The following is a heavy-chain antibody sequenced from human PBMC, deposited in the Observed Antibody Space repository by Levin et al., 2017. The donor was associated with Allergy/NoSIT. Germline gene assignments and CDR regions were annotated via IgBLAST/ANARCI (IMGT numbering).Heavy chain of an antibody. V-gene: IGHV5-10-1*01. D-gene: IGHD6-13*01. CDR2: IDPSDSYT. J-gene: IGHJ5*01. Sequence: GGSLRLSCKGSGYSFTSYWISWVRQMPGKGLEWMGRIDPSDSYTNYSPSFQGHVTISADKSISTAYLQWSSLKASDTAMYYCARHVRSSSWFDYWGQGTLVTVSS. CDR3: ARHVRSSSWFDY. CDR1: GYSFTSYW.